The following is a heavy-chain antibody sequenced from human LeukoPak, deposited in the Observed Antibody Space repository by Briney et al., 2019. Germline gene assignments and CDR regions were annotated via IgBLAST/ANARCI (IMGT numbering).Heavy chain of an antibody. CDR1: GGSISSYY. CDR2: IYYSGTV. V-gene: IGHV4-59*06. J-gene: IGHJ4*02. D-gene: IGHD3-22*01. Sequence: SETLSLTCTVSGGSISSYYWSWIRQHPGKGLEWMGHIYYSGTVYYNPSLRSRVSISVDTSKNQFSLRLSSVTVADTAVYYCARLGKAASYFYDSSGDKFDYWGQGTLVTVSS. CDR3: ARLGKAASYFYDSSGDKFDY.